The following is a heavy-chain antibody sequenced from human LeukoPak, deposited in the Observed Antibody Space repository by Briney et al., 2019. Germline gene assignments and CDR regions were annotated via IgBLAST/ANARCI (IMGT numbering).Heavy chain of an antibody. J-gene: IGHJ4*02. CDR3: ARRMVTKGIY. CDR2: INHSGST. CDR1: GGSFSGYY. V-gene: IGHV4-34*01. D-gene: IGHD2-21*02. Sequence: SETLSLTCAVYGGSFSGYYWSWIRQPPGKGLEWIGEINHSGSTNYNPSLKSRVTISVDTSKNQFSLKLSSVTAADTAVYYCARRMVTKGIYWGQGTLVTVSS.